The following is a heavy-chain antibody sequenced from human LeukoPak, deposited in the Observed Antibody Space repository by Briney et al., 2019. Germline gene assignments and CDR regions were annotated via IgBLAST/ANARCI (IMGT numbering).Heavy chain of an antibody. CDR1: GFLFSKYD. J-gene: IGHJ4*02. V-gene: IGHV3-13*01. CDR2: IDRDGVT. CDR3: ARENLEYGDYAIDY. Sequence: GGSLRLSCAASGFLFSKYDMHWVRQVTGKGLEWVSGIDRDGVTYYSGSVKGRFTSSRENAKNSLDLQMNTLRAGDTGVYYCARENLEYGDYAIDYWGQGILVIVSS. D-gene: IGHD4-17*01.